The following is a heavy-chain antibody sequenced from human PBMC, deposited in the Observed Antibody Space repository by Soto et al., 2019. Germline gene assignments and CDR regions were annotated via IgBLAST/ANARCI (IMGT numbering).Heavy chain of an antibody. J-gene: IGHJ4*02. D-gene: IGHD3-22*01. V-gene: IGHV4-39*01. CDR3: ARPVVADYYFEN. CDR2: MYYSGGFSDSEST. CDR1: GDSISRSSNY. Sequence: SETLSLTCTVSGDSISRSSNYWTWIRQPPGKRLKRIGSMYYSGGFSDSESTYYHRSLKSRVTISVDTSNNQFSLKVRSVTAADSAVYYCARPVVADYYFENWGQGTLVTVSS.